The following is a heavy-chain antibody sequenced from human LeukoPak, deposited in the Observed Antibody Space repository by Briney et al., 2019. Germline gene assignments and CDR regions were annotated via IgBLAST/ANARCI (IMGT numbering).Heavy chain of an antibody. V-gene: IGHV3-23*01. D-gene: IGHD2-2*01. Sequence: GSLRLSCAASGFTFTTNAMSWVRQAPGKGLEWVSAISGRTGATYYEDSEKGRFTISRDNAKNTLYLQMNSLSAEDTAVYYCARRGSTRLGYCSSTSCYQPEYYFDYWGQGTLVTVSS. CDR3: ARRGSTRLGYCSSTSCYQPEYYFDY. CDR1: GFTFTTNA. J-gene: IGHJ4*02. CDR2: ISGRTGAT.